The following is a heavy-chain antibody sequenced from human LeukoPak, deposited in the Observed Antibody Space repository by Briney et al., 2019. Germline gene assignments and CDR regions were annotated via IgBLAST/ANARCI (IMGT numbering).Heavy chain of an antibody. CDR3: ARDYDSIFDY. J-gene: IGHJ4*02. V-gene: IGHV3-74*01. CDR1: EFTFSSYW. D-gene: IGHD3-3*01. CDR2: INSDGSSS. Sequence: PGGPLRLSCAASEFTFSSYWMHWVRQSPGKGLVWVSRINSDGSSSRYADSVKGRFTISRDNAKNTLYLQMHSLTAEDTAVYYCARDYDSIFDYWGQGTLVTVSS.